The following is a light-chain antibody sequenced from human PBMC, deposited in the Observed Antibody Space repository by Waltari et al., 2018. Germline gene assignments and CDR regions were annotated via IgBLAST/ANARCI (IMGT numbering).Light chain of an antibody. Sequence: EIVMTQSPATLSVSPGERATLSCRASQSVSSKFAWYQQKIGQAPRLLIYGASTRATGIPARFSGSGSGTEFTLTISSLQSEDFALYYCQQYNNWPPFTFGQGTKLEIK. CDR3: QQYNNWPPFT. CDR1: QSVSSK. V-gene: IGKV3-15*01. CDR2: GAS. J-gene: IGKJ2*01.